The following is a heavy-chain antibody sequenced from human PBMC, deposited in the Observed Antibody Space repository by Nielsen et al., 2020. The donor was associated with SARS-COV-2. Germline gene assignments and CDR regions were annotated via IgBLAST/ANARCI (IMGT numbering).Heavy chain of an antibody. J-gene: IGHJ4*02. CDR1: GFTFSTYA. CDR3: AKDSGMIAEREVFDH. D-gene: IGHD2-21*01. CDR2: ISNSGGST. V-gene: IGHV3-23*01. Sequence: GGSLRLSCAASGFTFSTYAMSWVRQAPGKGLEWVSAISNSGGSTFYADSVKGRFTISRDNSKNTLYLQMNSLGAEDTAVYYCAKDSGMIAEREVFDHWGQGTLVIVSS.